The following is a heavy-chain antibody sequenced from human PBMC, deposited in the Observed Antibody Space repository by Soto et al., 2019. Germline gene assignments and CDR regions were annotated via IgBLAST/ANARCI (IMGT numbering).Heavy chain of an antibody. J-gene: IGHJ6*02. Sequence: LVESGGGLVKPGGSLRLSCAASGFTFYNYNMNWVRQAPGKGLEWVSSISSDGYYIWYADSVEGRFTVSRDNAKNSLFLQMNGLRDEDTAVYYCARDTFTYSRGFMRGRYSGLDVWGQGTTVTVS. CDR2: ISSDGYYI. CDR3: ARDTFTYSRGFMRGRYSGLDV. CDR1: GFTFYNYN. D-gene: IGHD3-10*01. V-gene: IGHV3-21*01.